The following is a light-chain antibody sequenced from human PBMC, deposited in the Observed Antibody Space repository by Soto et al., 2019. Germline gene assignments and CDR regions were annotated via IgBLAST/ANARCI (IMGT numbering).Light chain of an antibody. V-gene: IGKV3-20*01. CDR2: GAS. CDR1: QSVSSNY. CDR3: QQYGSSPLT. Sequence: EIVLTQSPGTLSLPPGERATLSCRASQSVSSNYLAWHQQKPGQAPRLLIYGASSRATGTPDRFSGSGSGTDFTLTISRLEPEDFALYYCQQYGSSPLTFGGGTKVEIK. J-gene: IGKJ4*01.